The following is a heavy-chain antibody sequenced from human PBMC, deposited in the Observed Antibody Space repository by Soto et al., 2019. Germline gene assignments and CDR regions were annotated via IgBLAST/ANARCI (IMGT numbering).Heavy chain of an antibody. J-gene: IGHJ4*02. Sequence: ASETLSLTCTVSGGSISSSSYYWGWIRQPPGKGLGWIGSIYYSGSTYYNPSLKSRVTISVDTSKNQFSLKLSSVTAADTAVFYCARLPPASIAARRGFDYWGQGTLVTVSS. CDR1: GGSISSSSYY. CDR2: IYYSGST. D-gene: IGHD6-6*01. CDR3: ARLPPASIAARRGFDY. V-gene: IGHV4-39*01.